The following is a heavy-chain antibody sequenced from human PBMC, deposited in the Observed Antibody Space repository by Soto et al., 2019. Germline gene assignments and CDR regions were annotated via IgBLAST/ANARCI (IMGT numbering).Heavy chain of an antibody. Sequence: PSETLSLTCSASGGSITSSSHFWGRVRQPPGKGLEWIGTIYFTGNTYYTPSLKSRLTMSIDTSKNEFSLRLNSVTAADTAVYYCAGQTFTIAAASYGRSNWFDPWGPGTLVTV. CDR2: IYFTGNT. J-gene: IGHJ5*02. V-gene: IGHV4-39*01. D-gene: IGHD6-25*01. CDR3: AGQTFTIAAASYGRSNWFDP. CDR1: GGSITSSSHF.